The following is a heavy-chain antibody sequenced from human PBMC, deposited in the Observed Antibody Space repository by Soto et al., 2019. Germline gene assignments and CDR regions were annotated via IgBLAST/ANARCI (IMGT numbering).Heavy chain of an antibody. V-gene: IGHV3-23*01. CDR1: GFTFSSYA. CDR2: ISGSGGST. CDR3: AKGTYDILTGLKTYFDY. Sequence: GGSLRLSCAASGFTFSSYAMSWVRQAPGKGLEWVSAISGSGGSTYYADSVKGRFTISRDNSKNTLYLQMNSLRAEDTAVYYCAKGTYDILTGLKTYFDYWGQGTLVTVSS. J-gene: IGHJ4*02. D-gene: IGHD3-9*01.